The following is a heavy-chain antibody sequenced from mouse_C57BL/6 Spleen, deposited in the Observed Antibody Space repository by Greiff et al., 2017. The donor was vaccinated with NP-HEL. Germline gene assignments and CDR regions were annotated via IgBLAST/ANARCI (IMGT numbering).Heavy chain of an antibody. CDR1: GYAFSSSW. Sequence: QVQLQQSGPELVKPGASVKISCKASGYAFSSSWMNWVKQRPGKGLEWIGRIYPGDGDTNYNGKFKGKATLTADKSSSTAYMQLSSLTSEDSAVYFGARSGGSYIYYAMDYWGQGTSVTVSS. D-gene: IGHD1-1*02. CDR2: IYPGDGDT. CDR3: ARSGGSYIYYAMDY. J-gene: IGHJ4*01. V-gene: IGHV1-82*01.